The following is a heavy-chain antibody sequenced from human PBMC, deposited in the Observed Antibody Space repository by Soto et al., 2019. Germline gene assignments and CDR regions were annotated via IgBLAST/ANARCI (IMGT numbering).Heavy chain of an antibody. CDR2: INSGGSVA. Sequence: GALTLSGSTSAFSFTYEEMMGVRQAPGKGMEWVSYINSGGSVAYYADSAKGRFTISRDNAKNTLYVQMNGLRSEDTAVYYCASDLRHSRLPPLEGWGQGTKV. D-gene: IGHD2-15*01. J-gene: IGHJ6*01. CDR1: AFSFTYEE. V-gene: IGHV3-48*03. CDR3: ASDLRHSRLPPLEG.